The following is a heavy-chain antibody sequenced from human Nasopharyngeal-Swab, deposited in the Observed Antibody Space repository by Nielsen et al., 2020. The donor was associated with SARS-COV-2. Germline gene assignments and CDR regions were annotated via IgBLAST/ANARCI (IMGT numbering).Heavy chain of an antibody. D-gene: IGHD2-2*01. V-gene: IGHV3-64D*08. CDR3: VKGAAAYYYGMDV. CDR1: GFTFSSYS. J-gene: IGHJ6*02. CDR2: ISSNGGST. Sequence: GESLKISCAASGFTFSSYSMNWVRQAPGKGLEYVSAISSNGGSTYYADSVKGRFTISRDNSKNTLYLQMSSLRAEDTAVYYCVKGAAAYYYGMDVWGQGTTVTVSS.